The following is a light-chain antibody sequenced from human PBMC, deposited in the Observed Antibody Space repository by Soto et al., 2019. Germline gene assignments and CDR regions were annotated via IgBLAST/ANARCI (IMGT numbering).Light chain of an antibody. CDR2: GAS. Sequence: EIVLTQSPGTLSLSPGERATLSCRASQSVSNNYLAWYQQKPGQAPRLLIYGASTRATGIPARFSGSGSGTEFTLTISSLQSEDFATYYCQQYRSWPRTFGQGTKVDIK. CDR1: QSVSNN. V-gene: IGKV3-15*01. CDR3: QQYRSWPRT. J-gene: IGKJ1*01.